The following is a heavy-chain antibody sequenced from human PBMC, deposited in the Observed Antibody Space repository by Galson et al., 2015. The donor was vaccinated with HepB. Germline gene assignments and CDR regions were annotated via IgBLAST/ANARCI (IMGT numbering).Heavy chain of an antibody. CDR1: GFTFDDYT. CDR3: AKDKGSCSGGSCYGFDY. Sequence: SLRLSCAASGFTFDDYTMHWVRQAPGKGLEWVSLISWDGGSTYYADSVKGRFTISRDNSKNSLYLQMNSLRTEDTALYYCAKDKGSCSGGSCYGFDYWGQGTLVTVSS. CDR2: ISWDGGST. D-gene: IGHD2-15*01. J-gene: IGHJ4*02. V-gene: IGHV3-43*01.